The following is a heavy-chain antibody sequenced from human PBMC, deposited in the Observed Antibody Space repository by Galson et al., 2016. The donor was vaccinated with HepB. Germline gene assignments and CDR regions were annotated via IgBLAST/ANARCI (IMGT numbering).Heavy chain of an antibody. J-gene: IGHJ6*02. V-gene: IGHV3-49*04. Sequence: SLRLSCAASGFIFGDYALSWVRQAPGKGLEWVGFIRSKAYGGTIEYAASVKGRFTISRDDSKSIAYLQMNSLKTEDTAVYYCGTTIYYYYGMDVRGQGTTVTVSS. CDR3: GTTIYYYYGMDV. D-gene: IGHD1-1*01. CDR1: GFIFGDYA. CDR2: IRSKAYGGTI.